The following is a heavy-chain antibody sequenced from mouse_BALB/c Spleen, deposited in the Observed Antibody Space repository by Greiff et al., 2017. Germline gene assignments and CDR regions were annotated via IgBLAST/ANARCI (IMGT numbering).Heavy chain of an antibody. CDR3: ARALSLLRLQDAMDD. CDR1: GFTFSSFG. CDR2: ISSGSSTI. V-gene: IGHV5-17*02. D-gene: IGHD1-2*01. J-gene: IGHJ4*01. Sequence: EVKLMESGGGLVQPGGSRKLSCAASGFTFSSFGMHWVRQAPEKGLEWVAYISSGSSTIYYADTVKGRFTISRDNPKNTLFLQMTSLRSEDTAMYYCARALSLLRLQDAMDDWGQGTSVTVSS.